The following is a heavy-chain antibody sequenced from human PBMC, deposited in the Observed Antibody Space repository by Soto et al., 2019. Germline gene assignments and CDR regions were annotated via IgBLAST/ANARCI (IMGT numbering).Heavy chain of an antibody. CDR2: ITSSSDYT. CDR3: VREYYYGMDV. CDR1: GFTFSAYY. J-gene: IGHJ6*02. V-gene: IGHV3-11*05. Sequence: PGGSLRLSCAASGFTFSAYYMTWMRQAPGKGLEWVSYITSSSDYTNYAGSVKGRFTISRDNAKNSLYLQRNSLRVEDTAVYYCVREYYYGMDVWGQGTKVTVSS.